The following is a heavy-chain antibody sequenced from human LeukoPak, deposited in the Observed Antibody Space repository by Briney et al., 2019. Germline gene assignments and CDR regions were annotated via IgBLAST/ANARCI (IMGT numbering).Heavy chain of an antibody. D-gene: IGHD3-10*01. CDR3: ARAGFVGGFDY. CDR2: ISGNRGTT. J-gene: IGHJ4*02. Sequence: AGSLRLSCAASGFTFSSYGISWVCHAPGPGLGLVSGISGNRGTTYYPDSVKGRFTISRDNAKTSLYLQMNSLRAEDTAVYYCARAGFVGGFDYWGQGTLVTVSS. V-gene: IGHV3-23*01. CDR1: GFTFSSYG.